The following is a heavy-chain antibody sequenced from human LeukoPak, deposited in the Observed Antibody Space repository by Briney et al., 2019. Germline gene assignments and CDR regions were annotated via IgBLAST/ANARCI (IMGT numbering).Heavy chain of an antibody. CDR2: IIPIFGTA. J-gene: IGHJ5*02. CDR1: GGTFSSYA. CDR3: ARDGGSGSYYHWFDP. Sequence: SVKVSCKASGGTFSSYAISWVRQAHGQGLEWMGGIIPIFGTANYAQKFQGRVTITADESTSTAYMELSSLRSEDTAVYYCARDGGSGSYYHWFDPWGQGTLVTVSS. V-gene: IGHV1-69*13. D-gene: IGHD1-26*01.